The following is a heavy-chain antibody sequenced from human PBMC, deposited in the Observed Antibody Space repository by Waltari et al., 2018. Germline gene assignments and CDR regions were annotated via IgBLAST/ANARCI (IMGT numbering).Heavy chain of an antibody. Sequence: QVQLQESGPAVVKPSETLSLTCGVSGGSISGGYGWSWIRQAPGKGLEWIGSIYGSSNSTYYNPSLKSRVTISKDTAKKHFSLKLSSVTAADTAVYYCVRVAGVIIPLDYWGRGVLVTVSS. D-gene: IGHD6-19*01. V-gene: IGHV4-38-2*01. CDR3: VRVAGVIIPLDY. J-gene: IGHJ4*02. CDR2: IYGSSNST. CDR1: GGSISGGYG.